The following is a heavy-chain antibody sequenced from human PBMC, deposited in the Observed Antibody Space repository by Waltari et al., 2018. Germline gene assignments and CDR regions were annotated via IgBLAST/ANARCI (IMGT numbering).Heavy chain of an antibody. V-gene: IGHV3-7*01. CDR1: GFTFSDDW. J-gene: IGHJ4*02. D-gene: IGHD1-26*01. CDR3: VRVGAATNYFTF. Sequence: EVRLVESGGGLVQPGGSLRLSCATSGFTFSDDWMSWVRQPPGKGLGWVANIKRDGNDIYSADSVKGRFTNSRDNAMSALYLQMNDLRPGDTGLYYCVRVGAATNYFTFWGPGTMVTVSS. CDR2: IKRDGNDI.